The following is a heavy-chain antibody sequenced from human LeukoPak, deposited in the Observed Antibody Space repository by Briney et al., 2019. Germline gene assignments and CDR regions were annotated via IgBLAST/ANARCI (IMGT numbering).Heavy chain of an antibody. Sequence: PGGALSLSRAASGFPVDSNFLRWVRPAPGKGLEGVSTIYTGGNTYYAASVKGRFTISRDFSKNTVFLHMNSLRAEDTAMYFCARGDDSGYYDYFDYWGQGALVTVSS. CDR3: ARGDDSGYYDYFDY. CDR2: IYTGGNT. V-gene: IGHV3-53*01. CDR1: GFPVDSNF. D-gene: IGHD3-22*01. J-gene: IGHJ4*02.